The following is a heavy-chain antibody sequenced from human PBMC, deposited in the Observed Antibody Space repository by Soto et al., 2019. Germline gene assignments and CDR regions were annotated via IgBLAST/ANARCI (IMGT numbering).Heavy chain of an antibody. CDR1: GYSFTSYW. CDR2: IYPGDSDT. Sequence: PGESLKISCKGSGYSFTSYWIGWVRQVPGKGLEWMGIIYPGDSDTRYSPSFQGQVTISADKSISTAYLQWSSLKASDTAMYYCATITTVTSNNYYFDYWGQGTLVTVSS. J-gene: IGHJ4*02. V-gene: IGHV5-51*01. CDR3: ATITTVTSNNYYFDY. D-gene: IGHD4-17*01.